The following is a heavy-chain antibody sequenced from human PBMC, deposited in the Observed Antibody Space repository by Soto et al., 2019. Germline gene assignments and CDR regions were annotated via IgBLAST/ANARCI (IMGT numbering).Heavy chain of an antibody. D-gene: IGHD3-3*01. V-gene: IGHV3-15*01. CDR2: IKSKNDGGTT. CDR3: TTDVVTYDFSSAQYMGDYFDS. Sequence: GGSLRLSCAASGLPFTNAWMTWVRQAAGKGLQWVGRIKSKNDGGTTDYAAPVKGRFTISRDDSQNILYLQMNSLKTEDTAVYYCTTDVVTYDFSSAQYMGDYFDSWGQGTLVTVSS. J-gene: IGHJ4*02. CDR1: GLPFTNAW.